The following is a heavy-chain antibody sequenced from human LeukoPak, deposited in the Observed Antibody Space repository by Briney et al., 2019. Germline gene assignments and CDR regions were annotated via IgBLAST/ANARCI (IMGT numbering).Heavy chain of an antibody. CDR2: ISSSSSTI. CDR3: AKVGEYYYDSSGYYPFDY. CDR1: GFTFSSYS. J-gene: IGHJ4*02. Sequence: PGGSLRLSCAASGFTFSSYSMNWVRQAPGRGLEWVSYISSSSSTIYYADSVKGRFTISRDNAKNSLYLQMNSLRAEDTAVYYCAKVGEYYYDSSGYYPFDYWGQGTLVTVSS. D-gene: IGHD3-22*01. V-gene: IGHV3-48*01.